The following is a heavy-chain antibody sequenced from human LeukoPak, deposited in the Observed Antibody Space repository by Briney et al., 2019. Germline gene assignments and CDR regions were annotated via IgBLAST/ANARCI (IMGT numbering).Heavy chain of an antibody. CDR2: IKQDGSEK. CDR1: GFTFSSYW. D-gene: IGHD1-26*01. CDR3: ARDLIVGATGVGD. V-gene: IGHV3-7*01. J-gene: IGHJ4*02. Sequence: GGSLRLSCAASGFTFSSYWMSWVRQAPGEGLEWVANIKQDGSEKYYVDSVKGRFTISRDNAKNSLYLQMNSLRAEDTAVYYCARDLIVGATGVGDWGQGTLVTVSS.